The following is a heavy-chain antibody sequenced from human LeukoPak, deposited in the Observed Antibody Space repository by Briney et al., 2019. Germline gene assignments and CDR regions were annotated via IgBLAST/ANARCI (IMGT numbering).Heavy chain of an antibody. V-gene: IGHV4-4*02. CDR2: IYHSGST. D-gene: IGHD3-22*01. J-gene: IGHJ3*02. CDR1: GGSISSSNW. Sequence: SGTLSLTCAVSGGSISSSNWWSWVHQPPGKGLEWIGEIYHSGSTNYNPSLKSRVTISVDKSKNQFSLKLSSVTASDTAVYYCARHKSGYYSSDAFDIWGQGTMVTVSS. CDR3: ARHKSGYYSSDAFDI.